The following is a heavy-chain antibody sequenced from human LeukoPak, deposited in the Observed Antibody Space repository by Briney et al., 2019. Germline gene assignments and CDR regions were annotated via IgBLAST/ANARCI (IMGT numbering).Heavy chain of an antibody. V-gene: IGHV3-30*18. CDR3: AKDSRNYYLDY. CDR2: ISDDGNKK. J-gene: IGHJ4*02. Sequence: GGSLRLSCGASGFTFCYYGMHWVRQAPGKGLEWVAVISDDGNKKYYADSVKGRFTISRDNSKNTVYLQMNSLRAEDSAVYYCAKDSRNYYLDYWGQGTLVTVSS. CDR1: GFTFCYYG.